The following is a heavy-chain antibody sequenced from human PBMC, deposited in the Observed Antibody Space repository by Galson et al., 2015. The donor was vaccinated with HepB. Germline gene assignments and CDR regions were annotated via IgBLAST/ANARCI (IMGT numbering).Heavy chain of an antibody. CDR3: ARDSGSYDVLTGYSSYFDL. CDR1: GFSLSAYN. J-gene: IGHJ4*02. V-gene: IGHV3-69-1*01. Sequence: SLRLSCAASGFSLSAYNMNWVRQAPGKGPEWVSSISGSTYIYYKDSVQGRFTISRDTAENSVYLQMNSLRVEDTAVYYCARDSGSYDVLTGYSSYFDLWGPGTLVTVSS. D-gene: IGHD3-9*01. CDR2: ISGSTYI.